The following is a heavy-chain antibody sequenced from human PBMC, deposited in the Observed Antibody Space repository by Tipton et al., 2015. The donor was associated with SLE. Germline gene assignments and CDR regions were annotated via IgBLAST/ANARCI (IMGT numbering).Heavy chain of an antibody. D-gene: IGHD2-21*01. CDR3: ARLRDCDFYYYMDV. CDR1: GYTFTSYC. CDR2: ISGYNGNT. J-gene: IGHJ6*03. V-gene: IGHV1-18*01. Sequence: QLVQSGAEVKKPGASVKVSCKASGYTFTSYCITWVRQAPGQGLEWMGWISGYNGNTNYAQKLQGRVTMTTDTSTSTAYMELRSLRSDDTSVYYCARLRDCDFYYYMDVWGKGTTFTVSS.